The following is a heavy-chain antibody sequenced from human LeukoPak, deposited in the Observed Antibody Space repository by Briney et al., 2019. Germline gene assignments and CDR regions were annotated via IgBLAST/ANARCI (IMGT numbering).Heavy chain of an antibody. Sequence: KPSETLSLTCTVSGGSISSSSYYWGWIRQPPGKGLEWIGSIYYSGSTYYNPSLKSRVTISVDTSKNQFSLKLSSVTAADTAVYYCATNRAGTYDRPFEIWGQGTMVTVSS. CDR2: IYYSGST. CDR1: GGSISSSSYY. D-gene: IGHD1-26*01. V-gene: IGHV4-39*07. CDR3: ATNRAGTYDRPFEI. J-gene: IGHJ3*02.